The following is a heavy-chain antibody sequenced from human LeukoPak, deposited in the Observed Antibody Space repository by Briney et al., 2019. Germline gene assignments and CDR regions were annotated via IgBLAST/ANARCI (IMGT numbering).Heavy chain of an antibody. Sequence: ASVKVSCKASGSTFTSYGISWVRQAPGQRLEWMGWINAYNGNTNYAQKLQGRVTMTTDTSTSTAYMELRSLRSDDTAVYYCARDAPSTVFDDSSGYYDYWGQGTLVTVSS. CDR2: INAYNGNT. D-gene: IGHD3-22*01. CDR1: GSTFTSYG. CDR3: ARDAPSTVFDDSSGYYDY. J-gene: IGHJ4*02. V-gene: IGHV1-18*01.